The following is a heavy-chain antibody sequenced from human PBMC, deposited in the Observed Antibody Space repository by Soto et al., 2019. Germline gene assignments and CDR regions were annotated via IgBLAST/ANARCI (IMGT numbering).Heavy chain of an antibody. Sequence: XSVEVSFRASCYTFTSYGISWVRQAPGQGLEWMGWISGYNGDTNYAQKLQGRVTMTTDTSTNTAYMGLRSLRSDDTAVYYCARAPQTVAGAGIWYWGQGTLVTVSS. D-gene: IGHD6-13*01. J-gene: IGHJ4*02. CDR2: ISGYNGDT. CDR3: ARAPQTVAGAGIWY. V-gene: IGHV1-18*04. CDR1: CYTFTSYG.